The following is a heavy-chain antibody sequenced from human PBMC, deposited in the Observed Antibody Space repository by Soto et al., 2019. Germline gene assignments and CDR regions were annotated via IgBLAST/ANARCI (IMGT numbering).Heavy chain of an antibody. V-gene: IGHV4-30-4*01. D-gene: IGHD4-17*01. CDR3: ARVEVGDYGDYAEYYFDY. CDR1: GGSISSGDYY. J-gene: IGHJ4*02. CDR2: IYYSGST. Sequence: SETLSLTCTVSGGSISSGDYYWSWIRQPPGKGLEWIGYIYYSGSTYYNPSLKSRVTISVDTSKNQFSLKLSSVTAADTAVYYFARVEVGDYGDYAEYYFDYWGQGTLVTVSS.